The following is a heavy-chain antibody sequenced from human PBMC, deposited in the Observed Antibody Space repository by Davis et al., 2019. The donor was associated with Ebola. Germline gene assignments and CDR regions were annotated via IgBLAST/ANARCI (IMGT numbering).Heavy chain of an antibody. J-gene: IGHJ4*02. CDR2: ISSSGGRT. CDR3: AIISPLQFDY. D-gene: IGHD4-11*01. Sequence: GESLKISCAASGFTFGSYVMSWVRQAPGKGLEWVSAISSSGGRTYYADSVKGRFTISRDNSKNTLYLQMNSLRAEDTAVYYCAIISPLQFDYWGQGTLVTVSS. V-gene: IGHV3-23*01. CDR1: GFTFGSYV.